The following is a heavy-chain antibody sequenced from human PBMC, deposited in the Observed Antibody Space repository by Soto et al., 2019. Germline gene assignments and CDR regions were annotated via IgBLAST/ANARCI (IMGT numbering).Heavy chain of an antibody. CDR1: DGSMNSDSSY. J-gene: IGHJ4*02. CDR3: ARLGGYVSVDYYYLWDS. CDR2: INHSGST. D-gene: IGHD3-22*01. Sequence: SETLSLTCRVSDGSMNSDSSYWGWIRQPPGKGLEWIGVINHSGSTYHNLSLKGRVTMSVDASRNQFSLKLTSMTAADTAVYYCARLGGYVSVDYYYLWDSWGQGTLVTVSS. V-gene: IGHV4-39*01.